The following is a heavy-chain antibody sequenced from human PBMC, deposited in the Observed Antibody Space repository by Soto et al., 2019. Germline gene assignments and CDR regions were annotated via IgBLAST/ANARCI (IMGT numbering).Heavy chain of an antibody. CDR2: ISGSGGST. Sequence: EVQLLESGGGLVQPGGSLRLSCAASGFTFSSYAMSWVRQAPGKGLEWVSAISGSGGSTYYADSVKGRFTISRDNSKNTLYLQMNSLRAEDTAVYYCAKDGNDYGVPSDAFDIWGQGTMVTVSS. V-gene: IGHV3-23*01. CDR1: GFTFSSYA. CDR3: AKDGNDYGVPSDAFDI. D-gene: IGHD4-17*01. J-gene: IGHJ3*02.